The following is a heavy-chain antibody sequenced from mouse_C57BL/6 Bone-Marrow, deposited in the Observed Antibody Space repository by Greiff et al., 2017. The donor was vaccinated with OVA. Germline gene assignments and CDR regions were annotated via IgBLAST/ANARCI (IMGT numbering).Heavy chain of an antibody. CDR2: INPNNGGT. J-gene: IGHJ2*01. CDR1: GYTFTDYY. D-gene: IGHD2-3*01. Sequence: EVQLQQSGPELVKPGASVKISCKASGYTFTDYYMNWVKQSHGQSLEWIGDINPNNGGTSYNQKFKGKATLTVDKSSSTAYMELRSLTSEDSAVDDCASAYGYYSYSDYWGQGTTLTVSS. V-gene: IGHV1-26*01. CDR3: ASAYGYYSYSDY.